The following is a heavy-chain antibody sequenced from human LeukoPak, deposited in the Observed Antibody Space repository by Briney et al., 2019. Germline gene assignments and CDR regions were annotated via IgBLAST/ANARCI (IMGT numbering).Heavy chain of an antibody. V-gene: IGHV4-39*07. CDR3: ARGPTTDNNWFDP. CDR2: IYDSGST. CDR1: GGSIRSSYYY. J-gene: IGHJ5*02. D-gene: IGHD4-11*01. Sequence: PSETLSLTCTVSGGSIRSSYYYWGWIRQPPGKGLEWIGSIYDSGSTYYNPSLKSRVTISVDTSKNQFSLKLSSVTAADTAVYYCARGPTTDNNWFDPWGQGTLVTVSS.